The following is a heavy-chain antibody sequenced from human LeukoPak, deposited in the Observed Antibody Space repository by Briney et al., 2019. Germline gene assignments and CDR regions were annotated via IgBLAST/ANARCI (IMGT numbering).Heavy chain of an antibody. CDR3: ARLGPAAGTSFDY. CDR1: GGSFSDYY. D-gene: IGHD6-13*01. Sequence: SETLSLTCTVYGGSFSDYYWSWIRQPPGKGLEWIGEINHSGSTNYNPSLKSRVTISVDTSKNQFSLKLSSVTAADTAVYYCARLGPAAGTSFDYWGQGTLVTVSS. V-gene: IGHV4-34*01. CDR2: INHSGST. J-gene: IGHJ4*02.